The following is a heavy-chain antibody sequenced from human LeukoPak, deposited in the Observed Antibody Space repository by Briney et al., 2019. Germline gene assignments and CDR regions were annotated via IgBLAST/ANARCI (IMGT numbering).Heavy chain of an antibody. CDR2: INHSGST. CDR3: ARGQLRYFDWLPFQH. D-gene: IGHD3-9*01. J-gene: IGHJ1*01. Sequence: PSETLSLTCAVYGGSFSGYYWSWIRQPPGKGLEWIGEINHSGSTNYNPSLKGRVTISVDTSKNQFSLKLSSVTAADTAVYYCARGQLRYFDWLPFQHWGQGTLVTVSS. CDR1: GGSFSGYY. V-gene: IGHV4-34*01.